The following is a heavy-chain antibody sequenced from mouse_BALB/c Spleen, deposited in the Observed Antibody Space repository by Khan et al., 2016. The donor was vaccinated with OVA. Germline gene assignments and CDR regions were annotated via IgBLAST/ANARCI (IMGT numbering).Heavy chain of an antibody. Sequence: EVQLQESGPGLVKPSQTVSLTCTVTGISITSGNYRWSWIRQFPGNKLEWIGNIYYSGTATYNPSPTSRTTITRDTSKNQFFLEMNSLTAEDTATYYCARDYGSLYWYFDVWGAGTTVTVSS. V-gene: IGHV3-5*02. CDR2: IYYSGTA. CDR1: GISITSGNYR. CDR3: ARDYGSLYWYFDV. D-gene: IGHD1-1*01. J-gene: IGHJ1*01.